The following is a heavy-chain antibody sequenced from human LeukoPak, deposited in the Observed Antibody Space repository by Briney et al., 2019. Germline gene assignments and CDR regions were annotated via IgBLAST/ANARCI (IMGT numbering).Heavy chain of an antibody. V-gene: IGHV3-43*02. J-gene: IGHJ4*02. CDR3: AKESGKFDY. CDR1: GLNFDDSA. Sequence: GGSLRLSCVASGLNFDDSAMHWVRQAPGKGLEWVSLISADGGSTFSADSVKGRFSISRDNSKNSLYLQMNSLRSEDTAMSYCAKESGKFDYWGQGTLVAVSS. CDR2: ISADGGST.